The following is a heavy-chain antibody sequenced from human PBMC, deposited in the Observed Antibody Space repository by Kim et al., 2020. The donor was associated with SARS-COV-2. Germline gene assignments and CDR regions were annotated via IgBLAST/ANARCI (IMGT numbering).Heavy chain of an antibody. V-gene: IGHV3-7*01. Sequence: GGSLRLSCAASGFTFSNYWMSWVRQTPGKGLECVAQIKQDGSEKNYVDSVKGRFNISRDNAKNLVYLQMNSLGVEDTAVYFCARDRYSSGWYPIGYWGQGTLVTVS. CDR2: IKQDGSEK. J-gene: IGHJ4*02. CDR3: ARDRYSSGWYPIGY. D-gene: IGHD6-19*01. CDR1: GFTFSNYW.